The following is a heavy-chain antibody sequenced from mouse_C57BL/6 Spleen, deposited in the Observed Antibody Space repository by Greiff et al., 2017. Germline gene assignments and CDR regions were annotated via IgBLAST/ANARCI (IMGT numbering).Heavy chain of an antibody. CDR2: ISSASSTI. CDR3: ARDPMDY. J-gene: IGHJ4*01. Sequence: EVQLVEPGAGLVKPGGSLKLSCAASGFTFSDYGMHWVRQAPEQGLEWVAYISSASSTIYYADTVKGRFTISRDNAKNTLFLQMTSLRSEDTAMYYCARDPMDYWGQGTSVTVSS. CDR1: GFTFSDYG. V-gene: IGHV5-17*01.